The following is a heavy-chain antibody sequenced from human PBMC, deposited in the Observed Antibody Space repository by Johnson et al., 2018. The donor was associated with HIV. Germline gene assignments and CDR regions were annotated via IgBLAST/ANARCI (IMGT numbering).Heavy chain of an antibody. V-gene: IGHV3-30*02. CDR2: IRYDGSNK. Sequence: QVQLVESGGGVVQPGGSLRLSCAASGITFSSSGMNWVRQAPGKGLEWVSFIRYDGSNKYYADSVKGRFTISRDNSKNTLYLQMNSLGADDTAVYYCAEASDAFDIWGQGTMVTVSS. CDR1: GITFSSSG. CDR3: AEASDAFDI. J-gene: IGHJ3*02.